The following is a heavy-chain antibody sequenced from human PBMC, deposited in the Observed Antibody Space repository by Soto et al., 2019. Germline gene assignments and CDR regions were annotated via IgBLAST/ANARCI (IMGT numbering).Heavy chain of an antibody. V-gene: IGHV1-18*01. D-gene: IGHD2-15*01. J-gene: IGHJ6*02. CDR2: ISAYNGNT. CDR3: ARFSGGSYNTYYFYYGMDV. Sequence: KVSCKASGYTFTSYGISWVRQAPGQGLDWMGWISAYNGNTKYAQDLQGRVTMTTDTSTSTAYMELRSLRSDDTAVYYCARFSGGSYNTYYFYYGMDVWGQGTTVTVSS. CDR1: GYTFTSYG.